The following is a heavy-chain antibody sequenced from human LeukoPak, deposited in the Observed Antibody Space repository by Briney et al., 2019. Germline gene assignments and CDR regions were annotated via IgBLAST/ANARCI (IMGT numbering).Heavy chain of an antibody. Sequence: GGSLRLSCAASGFSFSNHGMNWVRQAPGKGLEWVAVVTYDGNHKNYADSVKGRFTISRDNSKNTLYLQMNSLRAEDTAVYYCARELHDIVVVPAAISYYYYYMDVWGKGTTVTVSS. D-gene: IGHD2-2*01. CDR2: VTYDGNHK. CDR1: GFSFSNHG. V-gene: IGHV3-30*03. CDR3: ARELHDIVVVPAAISYYYYYMDV. J-gene: IGHJ6*03.